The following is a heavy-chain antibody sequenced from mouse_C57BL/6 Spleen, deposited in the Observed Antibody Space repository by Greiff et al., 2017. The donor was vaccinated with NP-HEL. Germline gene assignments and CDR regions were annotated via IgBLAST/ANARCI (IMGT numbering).Heavy chain of an antibody. CDR1: GYAFSSSW. J-gene: IGHJ3*01. CDR3: AMIYDGYSGGFAY. D-gene: IGHD2-3*01. Sequence: QVQLQQSGPELVKPGASVKISCKASGYAFSSSWMNWVKQRPGKGLEWIGRIYPGDGDTNYNGQFKGKATLTADKSSSTAYMQLSGLTSEDSAVYFCAMIYDGYSGGFAYWGQGTLVTVSA. CDR2: IYPGDGDT. V-gene: IGHV1-82*01.